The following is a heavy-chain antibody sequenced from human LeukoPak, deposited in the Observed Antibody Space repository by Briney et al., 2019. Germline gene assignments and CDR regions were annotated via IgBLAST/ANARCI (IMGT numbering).Heavy chain of an antibody. CDR2: IKKDGSET. Sequence: PGGSLRLSCAGSGFTFSDYWMTWVRQAPGKGLEWVANIKKDGSETYYVDYVKGRFTISRDNAKNSLYLQMNSLRADDTAVYYCARDYGYSDYWGQGTLVTVSS. CDR3: ARDYGYSDY. V-gene: IGHV3-7*01. CDR1: GFTFSDYW. D-gene: IGHD4-17*01. J-gene: IGHJ4*02.